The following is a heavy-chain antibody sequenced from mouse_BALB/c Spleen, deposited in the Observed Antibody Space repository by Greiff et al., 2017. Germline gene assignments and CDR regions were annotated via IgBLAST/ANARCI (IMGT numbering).Heavy chain of an antibody. J-gene: IGHJ4*01. CDR1: GFTFSDYY. Sequence: EVQLVESGGGLVKPGGSLKLSCAASGFTFSDYYMYWVRQTPEKRLEWVATISDGGSYTYYPDSVKGRFTISRDNPKNTLFLQMTSLRSEDTAMYYCARGGYGYAMDYWGQGTSVTVSS. CDR2: ISDGGSYT. CDR3: ARGGYGYAMDY. V-gene: IGHV5-4*02. D-gene: IGHD3-1*01.